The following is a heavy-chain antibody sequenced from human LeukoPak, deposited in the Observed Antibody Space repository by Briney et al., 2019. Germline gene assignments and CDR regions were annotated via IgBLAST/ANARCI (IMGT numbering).Heavy chain of an antibody. D-gene: IGHD3-22*01. CDR3: ARGRYSYDSSGAFDI. CDR1: GCSISSNSYY. CDR2: IYYSGST. Sequence: SETLSLTCAVSGCSISSNSYYWGWIRQPPGKGLEWIASIYYSGSTYYNPALKSRITISVDTSKNQFSLKLSYVTAADTAVYFCARGRYSYDSSGAFDIWGQGTMVTVSS. V-gene: IGHV4-39*01. J-gene: IGHJ3*02.